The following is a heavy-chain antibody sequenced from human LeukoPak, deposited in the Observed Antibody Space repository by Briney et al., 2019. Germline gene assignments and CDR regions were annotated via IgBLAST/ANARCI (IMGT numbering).Heavy chain of an antibody. V-gene: IGHV1-2*02. CDR1: GYTFTGYY. Sequence: ASVKVSCKASGYTFTGYYIHWVRQAPGQGLEWMGWINPNSGGTNYAQKFQGRVTMTRDTSISTAYMELSRLRSDDTAVYYCARGTSTTVHFDYWGQGTLVTVPS. CDR3: ARGTSTTVHFDY. J-gene: IGHJ4*02. CDR2: INPNSGGT. D-gene: IGHD3-10*01.